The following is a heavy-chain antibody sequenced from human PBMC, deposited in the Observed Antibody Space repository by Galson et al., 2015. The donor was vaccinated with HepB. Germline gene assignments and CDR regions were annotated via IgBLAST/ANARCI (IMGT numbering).Heavy chain of an antibody. D-gene: IGHD6-13*01. CDR2: ISYDGSNK. CDR3: AKDRRRWALDAFDI. V-gene: IGHV3-30*18. Sequence: SLRLSCAASGFTFSSYGMHWVRQAPGKGLEWVAVISYDGSNKYYADSVKGRFTISRDNSKNTLYLQMNSLRAEDTAVYYCAKDRRRWALDAFDIWGQGTMVTVSS. CDR1: GFTFSSYG. J-gene: IGHJ3*02.